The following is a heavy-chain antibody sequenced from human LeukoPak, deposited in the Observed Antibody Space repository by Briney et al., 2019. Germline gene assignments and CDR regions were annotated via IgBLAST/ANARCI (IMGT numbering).Heavy chain of an antibody. CDR3: ARLSGRYDSSGLDAFDI. V-gene: IGHV5-51*01. CDR1: GSRFPTYW. J-gene: IGHJ3*02. D-gene: IGHD3-22*01. Sequence: GESLKTSCKGSGSRFPTYWIGWVRQLPGKGLEWMGIIYPGVADTRYSPSFQGQFTISADKSISPAYLQWSSLKASDTAMYSCARLSGRYDSSGLDAFDIWGQGTMVTVSS. CDR2: IYPGVADT.